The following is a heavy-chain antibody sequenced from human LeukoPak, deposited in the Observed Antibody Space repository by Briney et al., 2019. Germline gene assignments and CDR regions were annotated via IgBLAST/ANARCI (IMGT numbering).Heavy chain of an antibody. J-gene: IGHJ4*02. CDR1: GFTFSSYA. D-gene: IGHD3-10*01. CDR2: ISYDGSNK. CDR3: ARDSPGGYLDY. V-gene: IGHV3-30-3*01. Sequence: GGSLRLSCAASGFTFSSYAMHWVRQAPGKGLEWVAVISYDGSNKYYADSVKGRFTISGDNSKNTLYLQINSLRVEDTAVYYCARDSPGGYLDYWGQGTLVTVAS.